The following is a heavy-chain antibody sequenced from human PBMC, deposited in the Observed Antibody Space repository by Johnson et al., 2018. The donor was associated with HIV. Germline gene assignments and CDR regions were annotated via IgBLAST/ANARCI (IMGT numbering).Heavy chain of an antibody. D-gene: IGHD6-6*01. Sequence: VQVVESGGGVVQPGRSLRLSCAASGFTFSSYGMHWVRQAPGKGLEWVAVIWYDGSNKYYADSVKGRFTISRDNSKNTLYLQMNSLGAEDTAVYYCARRSLVGQLGDDAFDIWGQGTMVTVSS. J-gene: IGHJ3*02. CDR3: ARRSLVGQLGDDAFDI. V-gene: IGHV3-33*01. CDR1: GFTFSSYG. CDR2: IWYDGSNK.